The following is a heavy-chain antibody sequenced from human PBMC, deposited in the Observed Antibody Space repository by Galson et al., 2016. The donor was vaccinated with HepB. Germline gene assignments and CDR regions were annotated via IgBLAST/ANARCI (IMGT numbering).Heavy chain of an antibody. J-gene: IGHJ5*02. V-gene: IGHV3-7*03. CDR2: IKHDGSGT. CDR1: GFSFSDYW. Sequence: SLRLSCAASGFSFSDYWMTWVRQAPGEGLECVASIKHDGSGTEYVDSVKGRFGISRDNAKTSIHMQMSSLRADDTALYYWARVGGCSGRGCQGRDWFDPWGQGTLVTVSS. CDR3: ARVGGCSGRGCQGRDWFDP. D-gene: IGHD1-26*01.